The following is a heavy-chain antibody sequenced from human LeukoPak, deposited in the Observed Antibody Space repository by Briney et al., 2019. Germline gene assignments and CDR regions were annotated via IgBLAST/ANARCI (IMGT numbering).Heavy chain of an antibody. J-gene: IGHJ3*02. CDR1: GYIFTSYF. D-gene: IGHD6-19*01. V-gene: IGHV1-46*01. Sequence: ASVKVSCKASGYIFTSYFMHWVRQAPGQGLEWMGLINPSGGSTRYAQKFQGRVTMTRDMSTSTVYMELSSLRSDDTAVYYCARLAVAGAPDDAFDIWGQGTMVTVSS. CDR2: INPSGGST. CDR3: ARLAVAGAPDDAFDI.